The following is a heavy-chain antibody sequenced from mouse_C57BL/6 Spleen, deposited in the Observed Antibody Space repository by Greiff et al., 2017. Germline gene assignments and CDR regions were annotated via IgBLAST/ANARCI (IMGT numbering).Heavy chain of an antibody. CDR2: IDPSDSYT. CDR1: GYTFTSYW. J-gene: IGHJ2*01. V-gene: IGHV1-69*01. CDR3: ARLWVLGY. Sequence: QVQLQQPGAELVMPGASVKLSCKASGYTFTSYWMHWVKQRPGQGLEWIGEIDPSDSYTNYNQKFKGKSTLTVDKSSSTAYMQLSSLTSEDSAVYYCARLWVLGYWGQGTTLTVSS.